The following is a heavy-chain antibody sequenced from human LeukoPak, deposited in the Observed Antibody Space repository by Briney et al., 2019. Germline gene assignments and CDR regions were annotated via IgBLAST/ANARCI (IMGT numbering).Heavy chain of an antibody. D-gene: IGHD2-15*01. CDR2: IYSGGST. Sequence: GGSLRLSCAASGFTVSSNYMSWVRQAPGKGLEWVSVIYSGGSTYYADSVKGRFTISRDNSKNTLYLQMNSLRAEDTAVYYCAKDRGYCSGGSCSTEGFDHWGQGTLVTVSS. CDR3: AKDRGYCSGGSCSTEGFDH. CDR1: GFTVSSNY. J-gene: IGHJ4*02. V-gene: IGHV3-53*01.